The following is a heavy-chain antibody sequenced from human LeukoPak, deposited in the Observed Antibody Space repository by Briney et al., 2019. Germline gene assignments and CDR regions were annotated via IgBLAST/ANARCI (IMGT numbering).Heavy chain of an antibody. V-gene: IGHV4-39*01. J-gene: IGHJ4*02. CDR3: ATWRTAKAGFDY. CDR1: GGSISNNNYY. CDR2: IYYSGSP. Sequence: SETLSLTCTVSGGSISNNNYYWAWIRQPPGKGLECIGSIYYSGSPYYNPSLKGRVTISVDTSKNQFSLRLSSVTAADTAVYYCATWRTAKAGFDYWGQGTPVTVSS. D-gene: IGHD6-19*01.